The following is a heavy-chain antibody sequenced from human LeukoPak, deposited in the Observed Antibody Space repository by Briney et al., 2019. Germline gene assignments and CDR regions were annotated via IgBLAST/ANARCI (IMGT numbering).Heavy chain of an antibody. V-gene: IGHV3-7*01. CDR3: ARTYYDFWSGYWAY. J-gene: IGHJ4*02. CDR2: IKQDGSEK. CDR1: GFTFSSYW. D-gene: IGHD3-3*01. Sequence: TGGSLRLSCAASGFTFSSYWMSWVRQAPGKGLEWVANIKQDGSEKYDVDSVKGRFTISRDNANNSLYMQMNSLRAEDTAVYYCARTYYDFWSGYWAYWGQGTLVTVSS.